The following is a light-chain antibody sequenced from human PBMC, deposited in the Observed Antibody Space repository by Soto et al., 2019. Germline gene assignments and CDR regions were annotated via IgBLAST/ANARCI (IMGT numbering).Light chain of an antibody. Sequence: EIVLTQSPGTLSLSPWERATLSCRASQSVDSTYLAWYQQKPGQAPRLLISGASSRATGIPLRFSGSGSGTEFILTISSVESEDFAIYYCQQHNDWPTFGQGTRLEIK. CDR1: QSVDSTY. CDR2: GAS. V-gene: IGKV3D-20*02. CDR3: QQHNDWPT. J-gene: IGKJ5*01.